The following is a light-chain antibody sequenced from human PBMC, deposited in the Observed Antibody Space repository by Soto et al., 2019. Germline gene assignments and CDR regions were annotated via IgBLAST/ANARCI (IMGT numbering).Light chain of an antibody. CDR2: RND. CDR3: AAWDDRLSGWV. V-gene: IGLV1-47*01. Sequence: QSVLTQPPSASGTPGHRVTISCSGSSSNIGSNYVYWYQQLPGTAPKLLIYRNDQRPSGVPDRFSGSKSGTSASLAISGLRSEDEADYYCAAWDDRLSGWVFGGGTKLTVL. CDR1: SSNIGSNY. J-gene: IGLJ3*02.